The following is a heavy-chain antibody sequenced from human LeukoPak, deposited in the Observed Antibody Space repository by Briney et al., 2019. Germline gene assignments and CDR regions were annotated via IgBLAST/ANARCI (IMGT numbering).Heavy chain of an antibody. CDR1: GFTFSSYA. J-gene: IGHJ4*02. CDR3: ARARIVGAITSLDY. V-gene: IGHV3-64*01. CDR2: ISSNGGST. Sequence: QPGGSLRLSCAASGFTFSSYAMHWVRQAPGKGLEYVSAISSNGGSTYYANSVKGRFTISRDNSKNTPYLQMGSLRAEDMAVYYCARARIVGAITSLDYWGQGTLVTVSS. D-gene: IGHD1-26*01.